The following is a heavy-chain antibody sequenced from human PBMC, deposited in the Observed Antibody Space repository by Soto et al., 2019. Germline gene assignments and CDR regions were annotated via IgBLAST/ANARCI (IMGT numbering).Heavy chain of an antibody. D-gene: IGHD2-2*01. V-gene: IGHV1-3*01. J-gene: IGHJ5*02. CDR3: ARVVPGAEAWFGP. CDR1: GYTFTSYA. Sequence: ASVKVSCKASGYTFTSYAMHWVRQAPGQRPEWMGWINAGNGNTNYAQKFQGRVSMTTDTSTTTAYMELRSLRSDDTAVYYCARVVPGAEAWFGPWGQGTLVTVSS. CDR2: INAGNGNT.